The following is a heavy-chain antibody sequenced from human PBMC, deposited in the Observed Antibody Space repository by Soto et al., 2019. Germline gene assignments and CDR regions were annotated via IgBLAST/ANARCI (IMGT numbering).Heavy chain of an antibody. Sequence: SETLSLTCAVYGGSFSGYYWSWIRQPPGKGLEWIGEINHSGSTNYNPSLKSRVTISVDTSKNQFSLKLSSVTAADTAVYYCARPHCNYGSYYPDSSYMYVWGKGTTVTVS. J-gene: IGHJ6*03. V-gene: IGHV4-34*01. CDR1: GGSFSGYY. D-gene: IGHD2-15*01. CDR3: ARPHCNYGSYYPDSSYMYV. CDR2: INHSGST.